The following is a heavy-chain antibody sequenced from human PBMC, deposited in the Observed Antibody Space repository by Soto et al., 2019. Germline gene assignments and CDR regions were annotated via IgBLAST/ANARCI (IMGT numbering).Heavy chain of an antibody. D-gene: IGHD3-3*02. V-gene: IGHV4-61*01. J-gene: IGHJ6*01. Sequence: SETLSLTCTVSGGSVSSGSYYWSWIRQPPGKGLEWIGYIYYSGSTNYNPSLKSRVTISVDTSKNQFSLKLSSVTAADTAVYYCGRDRRPIFGVGGGMDLWGQRTKGTV. CDR1: GGSVSSGSYY. CDR2: IYYSGST. CDR3: GRDRRPIFGVGGGMDL.